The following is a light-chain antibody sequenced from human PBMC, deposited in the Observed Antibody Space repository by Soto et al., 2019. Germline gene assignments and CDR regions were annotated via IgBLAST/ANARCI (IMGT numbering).Light chain of an antibody. CDR1: SSNIGNND. J-gene: IGLJ3*02. CDR2: DNN. Sequence: QSVLTQPPSVSAAPGQKLTISCSGSSSNIGNNDVSWYQQLPGTAPKLLIYDNNKRPSGIPDRFSGSKSGTSATLGITGLQTGDEADYYCGTWDSSLSAWVFGGGTKVTVL. CDR3: GTWDSSLSAWV. V-gene: IGLV1-51*01.